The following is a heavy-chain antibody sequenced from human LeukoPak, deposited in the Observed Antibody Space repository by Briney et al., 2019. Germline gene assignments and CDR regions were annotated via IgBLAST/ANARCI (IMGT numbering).Heavy chain of an antibody. CDR1: GFTFGMYD. J-gene: IGHJ6*02. CDR3: ARVGKCSGGSCYYYYYYGMDV. V-gene: IGHV3-64*01. CDR2: ISSNGGST. D-gene: IGHD2-15*01. Sequence: GGSLRLSCAASGFTFGMYDMYWVRQAPGKGLEYVSAISSNGGSTYYANSVKGRFTISRDNSKNTLYLQMGSLRAEDMAVYYCARVGKCSGGSCYYYYYYGMDVWGQGTTVTVSS.